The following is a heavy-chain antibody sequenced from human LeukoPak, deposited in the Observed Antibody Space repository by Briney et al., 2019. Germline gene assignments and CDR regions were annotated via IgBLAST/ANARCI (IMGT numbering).Heavy chain of an antibody. CDR2: IYTSGST. D-gene: IGHD6-13*01. J-gene: IGHJ4*02. V-gene: IGHV4-61*02. CDR1: GASISSGRYY. Sequence: SETLSLTCTVSGASISSGRYYWSWIRQPAGKGLEWIGRIYTSGSTDYNPSLKSRVTISLDTSKNQFSLKVRAVTAADTAVYYCARDSPGIAATDTWGQGSLVTVSS. CDR3: ARDSPGIAATDT.